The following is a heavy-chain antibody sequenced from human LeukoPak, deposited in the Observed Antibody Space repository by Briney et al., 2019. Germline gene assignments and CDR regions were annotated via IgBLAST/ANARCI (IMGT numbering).Heavy chain of an antibody. D-gene: IGHD1-26*01. CDR3: AKHLRATNTYIFFGLDV. CDR2: INWNGGGT. CDR1: GFTFKDYG. V-gene: IGHV3-9*01. Sequence: QPGGSLRLSCAATGFTFKDYGMHWVRQPPGKGLERVSGINWNGGGTDYADSVKGRFTISRDNAKNSLYLQMTSLRPEDTALYYCAKHLRATNTYIFFGLDVWGQGTTVTVSS. J-gene: IGHJ6*02.